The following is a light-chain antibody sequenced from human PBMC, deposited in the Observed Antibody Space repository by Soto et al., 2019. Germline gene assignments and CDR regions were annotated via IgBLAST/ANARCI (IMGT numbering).Light chain of an antibody. CDR1: QSISSW. J-gene: IGKJ5*01. CDR2: KAS. V-gene: IGKV1-5*03. CDR3: QQYNSYPIT. Sequence: DLQMTQSPSTLSASVGDRVTITCRASQSISSWLAWYQQKPGKAPKSLIYKASSLESGVPLRFSGSGSGTEFTLTISSLQPDDFATYYCQQYNSYPITFGQGTRLEIK.